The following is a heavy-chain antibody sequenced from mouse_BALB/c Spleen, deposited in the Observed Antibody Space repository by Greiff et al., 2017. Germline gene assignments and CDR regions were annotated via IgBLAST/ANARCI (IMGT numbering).Heavy chain of an antibody. CDR2: IYPGNVNT. J-gene: IGHJ3*01. Sequence: QVQLKQSGPELVKPGASVRISCKASGYTFTSYYIHWVKQRPGQGLEWIGWIYPGNVNTKYNEKFKGKATLTADKSSSTAYMQLSSLTSEDSAVYFCARDDGYGFAYWGQGTLVTVSA. V-gene: IGHV1S56*01. CDR3: ARDDGYGFAY. D-gene: IGHD2-3*01. CDR1: GYTFTSYY.